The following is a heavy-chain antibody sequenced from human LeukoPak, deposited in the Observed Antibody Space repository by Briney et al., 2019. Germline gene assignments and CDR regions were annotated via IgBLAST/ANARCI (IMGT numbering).Heavy chain of an antibody. V-gene: IGHV3-21*01. CDR2: ISSSSSYI. J-gene: IGHJ4*02. CDR1: GFTFSSYS. D-gene: IGHD3-22*01. Sequence: GGSLRLSCAASGFTFSSYSMTWVRQAPGKGLEWVSSISSSSSYIYYADSVKGRFTISRDNAKNSLYLQMNSLRAEDTAVYYCARHDSSGYYVSATFDYWGQGTLVTVSS. CDR3: ARHDSSGYYVSATFDY.